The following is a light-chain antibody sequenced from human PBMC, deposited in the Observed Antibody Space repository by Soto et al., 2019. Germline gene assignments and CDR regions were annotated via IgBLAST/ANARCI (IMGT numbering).Light chain of an antibody. CDR1: SSDVGSYNL. Sequence: QSALTQPASVSGSPGQSITISCTGTSSDVGSYNLVSWYQQHPGKAPKLMIYEGIKRPSGVSNRLSGSKSGNTASLTISGLKAEDESYYYCCSYAGSSPFEVFGGGTKLTVL. CDR2: EGI. V-gene: IGLV2-23*03. CDR3: CSYAGSSPFEV. J-gene: IGLJ2*01.